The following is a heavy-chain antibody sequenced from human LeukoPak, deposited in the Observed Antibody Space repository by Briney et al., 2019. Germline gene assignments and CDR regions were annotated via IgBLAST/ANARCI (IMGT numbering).Heavy chain of an antibody. CDR1: GGSISSGSYY. CDR3: ARDSTGAFDI. CDR2: IYTSGST. Sequence: KPSETLSLTCTVSGGSISSGSYYWSWIRQPAGKGLEWNGRIYTSGSTNYNPSLKSRVTISVDTPKNQFSLKLSSVTAADTAVYYCARDSTGAFDIWGQGTMVTVSS. D-gene: IGHD4-17*01. J-gene: IGHJ3*02. V-gene: IGHV4-61*02.